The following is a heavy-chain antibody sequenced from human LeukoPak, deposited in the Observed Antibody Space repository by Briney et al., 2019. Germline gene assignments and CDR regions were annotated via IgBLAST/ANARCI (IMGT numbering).Heavy chain of an antibody. D-gene: IGHD2-2*01. J-gene: IGHJ4*02. CDR1: GFIFSNYW. Sequence: PGGSLRLSCAASGFIFSNYWMTWVRQAPGKGPEWVANIKQDGSEKYYVDSVKGRFTISRDNAKNTLYLQMNSLRAEDTAVYYCARDGGDCSSTSCYDRLDYWGQGTLVTVSS. CDR2: IKQDGSEK. CDR3: ARDGGDCSSTSCYDRLDY. V-gene: IGHV3-7*04.